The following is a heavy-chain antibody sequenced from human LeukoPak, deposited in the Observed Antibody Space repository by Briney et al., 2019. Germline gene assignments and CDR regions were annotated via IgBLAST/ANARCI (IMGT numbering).Heavy chain of an antibody. CDR2: ISGSGGST. Sequence: GGSLRLSCAASGFTFRSHDMSWVRQAPGKGLEWVSGISGSGGSTFYADSVKGRFTISRDNSKNTLYLQMNSLRAEDTAVYYCAKLTDGYNLHWGQGTLVTVSS. CDR3: AKLTDGYNLH. V-gene: IGHV3-23*01. J-gene: IGHJ4*02. D-gene: IGHD5-12*01. CDR1: GFTFRSHD.